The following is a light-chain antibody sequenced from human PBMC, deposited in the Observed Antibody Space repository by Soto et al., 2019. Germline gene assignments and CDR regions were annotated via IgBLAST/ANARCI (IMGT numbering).Light chain of an antibody. CDR3: NSFTSSSTFV. CDR1: GSDVGGYNY. V-gene: IGLV2-14*01. J-gene: IGLJ2*01. Sequence: QSVLTQPASVSGSPGQSITISCTGTGSDVGGYNYVSWYQHHPGKAPKLIIYEVSDRPSGVSNRFSGSRSGNAVSLTISGLQADDEADYYCNSFTSSSTFVFGGGTKLTVL. CDR2: EVS.